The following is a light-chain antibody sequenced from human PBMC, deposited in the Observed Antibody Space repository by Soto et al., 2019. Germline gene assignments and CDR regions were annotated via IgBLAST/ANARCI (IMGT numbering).Light chain of an antibody. CDR2: RGS. J-gene: IGKJ1*01. Sequence: VLTQSPGTLSLSPGERTTLSCRASQNIRGNEFAWYQQKPGQPHRLLIYRGSSRAPGIPDRFSGRGSGTEFTLTISSLEPEDFAVYYCQDYGTSAPWTFGQGTRVEIK. V-gene: IGKV3-20*01. CDR1: QNIRGNE. CDR3: QDYGTSAPWT.